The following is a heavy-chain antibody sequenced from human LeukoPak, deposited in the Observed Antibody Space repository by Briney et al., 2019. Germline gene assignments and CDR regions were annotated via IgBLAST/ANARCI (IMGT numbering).Heavy chain of an antibody. CDR3: AGRGSNSGTFDI. Sequence: SETLSLTCTVSGGSITNLNYYWTWIRQPVGKRLEWIGRIKARATLSVDKSKNQFSLNLASLTAADTALYYCAGRGSNSGTFDIWGPGTFVTVSS. V-gene: IGHV4-61*02. CDR1: GGSITNLNYY. D-gene: IGHD4-23*01. J-gene: IGHJ3*02.